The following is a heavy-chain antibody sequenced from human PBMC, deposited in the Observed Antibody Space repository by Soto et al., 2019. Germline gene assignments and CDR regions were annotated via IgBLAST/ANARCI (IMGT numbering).Heavy chain of an antibody. CDR2: MGYDGSNK. D-gene: IGHD3-9*01. J-gene: IGHJ6*02. Sequence: QVQLVESGGGVVQPGRSLRLSCAASGFTFSSYGMHWVGQAPGKGLEGVAVMGYDGSNKYYADSVKGRFTISRDNSNNTQYLQLNSLRAEDTAVYYCAREVRYRDVWGQGTTVTVS. CDR1: GFTFSSYG. CDR3: AREVRYRDV. V-gene: IGHV3-33*01.